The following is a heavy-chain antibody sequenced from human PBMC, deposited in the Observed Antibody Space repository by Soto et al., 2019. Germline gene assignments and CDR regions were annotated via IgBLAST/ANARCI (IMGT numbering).Heavy chain of an antibody. D-gene: IGHD6-19*01. CDR1: GFTFSSYA. Sequence: PGGSLRLSCAASGFTFSSYAMHWVRQAPGKGLEWVAVISYDGSNKYYADSVKGRFTISRDNSKNTLYLQMNSLRAEDTAVYYCARDRSMYSSGCWSYWGQGTLVIVSS. CDR3: ARDRSMYSSGCWSY. V-gene: IGHV3-30-3*01. J-gene: IGHJ4*02. CDR2: ISYDGSNK.